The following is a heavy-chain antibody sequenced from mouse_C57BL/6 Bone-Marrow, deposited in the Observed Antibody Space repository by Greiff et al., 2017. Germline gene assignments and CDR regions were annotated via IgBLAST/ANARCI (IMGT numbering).Heavy chain of an antibody. Sequence: DVMLVESGGGLVQPGGSLKLSCAASGFTFSDYGMAWVRQAPRKGPEWVAFISNLAYSIYYADTVTGRFTISRGNAKNTLYLEMSSLRSEDTAMYYCARRDGYYGYFDVWGTGTTVTVSS. D-gene: IGHD2-3*01. CDR1: GFTFSDYG. CDR3: ARRDGYYGYFDV. CDR2: ISNLAYSI. V-gene: IGHV5-15*04. J-gene: IGHJ1*03.